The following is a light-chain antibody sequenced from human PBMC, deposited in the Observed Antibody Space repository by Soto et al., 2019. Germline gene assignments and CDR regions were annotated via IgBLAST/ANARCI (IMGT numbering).Light chain of an antibody. J-gene: IGLJ3*02. CDR3: CSYVDTDTWV. Sequence: QSVLTQPRSVSGSPGRSVTISFTGTNSDVGGYNYGSWYQQYPGKAPKLMISGVSERPSGVPDRFSGSKSGNTASLTISGLQAEDEANYYCCSYVDTDTWVFGGGTKVTVL. CDR2: GVS. CDR1: NSDVGGYNY. V-gene: IGLV2-11*01.